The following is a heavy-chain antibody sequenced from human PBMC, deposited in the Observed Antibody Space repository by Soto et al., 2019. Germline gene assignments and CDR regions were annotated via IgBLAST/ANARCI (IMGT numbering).Heavy chain of an antibody. Sequence: GGSLRLSCAASGFTLSAYWMTWVRQAPGKGLEWVANINRDGSKKSYLDSVRGRFTISRDNVGNSLYLQMDSLRADDTALYYCARDVSPGSSGLYLDAFDIWGQGTMVTVSS. CDR3: ARDVSPGSSGLYLDAFDI. D-gene: IGHD6-25*01. J-gene: IGHJ3*02. CDR2: INRDGSKK. V-gene: IGHV3-7*05. CDR1: GFTLSAYW.